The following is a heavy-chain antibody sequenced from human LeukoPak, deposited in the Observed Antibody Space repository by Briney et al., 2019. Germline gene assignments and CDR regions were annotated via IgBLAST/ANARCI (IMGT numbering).Heavy chain of an antibody. Sequence: SVKVSCKASGGTFSSYAISWVRQAPGPGLEWMGGIILIFGTANYAQKFQGRGTITADKSTRTAYMELSSLRSEDTAVYYCARSSIIAAAGPYYFDYWGQGTLVTVSS. V-gene: IGHV1-69*06. CDR3: ARSSIIAAAGPYYFDY. CDR2: IILIFGTA. D-gene: IGHD6-13*01. J-gene: IGHJ4*02. CDR1: GGTFSSYA.